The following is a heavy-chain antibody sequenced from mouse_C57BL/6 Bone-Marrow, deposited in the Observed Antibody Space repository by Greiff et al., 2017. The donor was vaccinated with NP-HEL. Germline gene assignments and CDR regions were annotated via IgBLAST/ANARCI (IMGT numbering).Heavy chain of an antibody. D-gene: IGHD2-14*01. J-gene: IGHJ4*01. V-gene: IGHV5-2*01. Sequence: EVKLVESGGGLVQPGESLKLSCESNEYEFPSHDMSWVRKTPEKRLELVASINSDGGSTYYPDTMESRFIISRDNTKKTLYLQMSSLRSEDTALYYCARDRNCEGEYAMDYWGQGTSVTVSS. CDR3: ARDRNCEGEYAMDY. CDR1: EYEFPSHD. CDR2: INSDGGST.